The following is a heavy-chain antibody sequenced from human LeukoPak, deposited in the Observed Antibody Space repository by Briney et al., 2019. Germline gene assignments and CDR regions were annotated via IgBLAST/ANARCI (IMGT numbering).Heavy chain of an antibody. Sequence: GASVKVSCKASGYIFSTYGISWVRQASGQGLEWMGCISGYNGNTNYAQKLQGRVTMTTDTSTSTAYMERRSLRSDDTAVYYCARRRSEEFDFDCWGQGTLVTVSS. V-gene: IGHV1-18*01. CDR2: ISGYNGNT. D-gene: IGHD6-19*01. J-gene: IGHJ4*02. CDR3: ARRRSEEFDFDC. CDR1: GYIFSTYG.